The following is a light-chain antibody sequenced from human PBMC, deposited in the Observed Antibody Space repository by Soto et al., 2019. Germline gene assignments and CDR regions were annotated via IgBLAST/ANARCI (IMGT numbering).Light chain of an antibody. CDR2: GAF. CDR1: QSVSSSF. CDR3: QQYGSSPGT. V-gene: IGKV3-20*01. Sequence: EIVLTQSPGTLSLSPGERGTLSCRASQSVSSSFLAWYQQKPGQAPRLLIYGAFNRATGIPDRFSGSGSGTEFTLTISRLEPEDFAVYFCQQYGSSPGTFGQGTKVEIK. J-gene: IGKJ1*01.